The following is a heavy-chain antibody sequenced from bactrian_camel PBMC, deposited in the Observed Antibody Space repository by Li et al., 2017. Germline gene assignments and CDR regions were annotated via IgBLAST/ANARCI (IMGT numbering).Heavy chain of an antibody. CDR2: IGPDGSYI. J-gene: IGHJ4*01. D-gene: IGHD5*01. CDR3: TTCCWDADF. CDR1: ELSNAW. Sequence: HVQLVESGGGLVQTGGSLKLSCTVSSELSNAWLGWHRQAPGKGPEWVSVIGPDGSYIDYADSVKGRFTISRDNTKNMMYLQMNSLKSEDTALYYCTTCCWDADFWGQGTQVTVS. V-gene: IGHV3S6*01.